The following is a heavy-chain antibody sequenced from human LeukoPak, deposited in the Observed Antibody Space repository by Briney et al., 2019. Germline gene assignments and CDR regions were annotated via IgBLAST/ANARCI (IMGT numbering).Heavy chain of an antibody. D-gene: IGHD3-9*01. CDR3: ARAAKKVDDILTGYPFDY. Sequence: ASVKVSCKASGGTLRSYAISWVRQAPGKGVEGMGGIIPIFGTANYAQKFQRRVTITADESTSTAYMELSSLRSEDTAVYYCARAAKKVDDILTGYPFDYWGQGTLVTVSS. CDR2: IIPIFGTA. V-gene: IGHV1-69*01. CDR1: GGTLRSYA. J-gene: IGHJ4*02.